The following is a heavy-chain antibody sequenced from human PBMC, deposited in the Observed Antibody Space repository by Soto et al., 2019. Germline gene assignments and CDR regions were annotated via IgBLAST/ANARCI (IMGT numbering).Heavy chain of an antibody. V-gene: IGHV3-74*01. D-gene: IGHD3-3*01. J-gene: IGHJ4*02. CDR1: GFTFSSYW. CDR3: ERDVNGFWSGYYPGPVDY. CDR2: INSDGSNT. Sequence: GGSLRLSCAASGFTFSSYWMHWVRQAPGKGLVWVSRINSDGSNTSYADSVKGRFTLSRDNAKNTLYLQMNSMRAEDTAVYSCERDVNGFWSGYYPGPVDYWGQGTLVTVSS.